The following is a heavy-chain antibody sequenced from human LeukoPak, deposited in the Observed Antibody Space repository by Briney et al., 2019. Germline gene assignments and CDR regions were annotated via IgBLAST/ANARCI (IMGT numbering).Heavy chain of an antibody. CDR1: GFTFTDYP. CDR3: ARGDSLVVVLPEFDY. CDR2: ISYDGGNK. V-gene: IGHV3-30-3*01. J-gene: IGHJ4*02. D-gene: IGHD3-22*01. Sequence: GGSPRLSCAASGFTFTDYPIHWVRQAPGKGLEWVAVISYDGGNKYYADSVKGRFTISRDNSKSTLYLQMNSLRPEDTAVYYCARGDSLVVVLPEFDYWGQGTLVTVSS.